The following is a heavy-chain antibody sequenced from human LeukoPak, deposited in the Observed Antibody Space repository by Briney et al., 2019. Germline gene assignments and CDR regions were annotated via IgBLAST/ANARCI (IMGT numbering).Heavy chain of an antibody. CDR1: GGSFSGYY. D-gene: IGHD3-9*01. Sequence: SETLSLTCAVYGGSFSGYYWSWIRQPPGKGLEWIGEINHSGSTNYNPSLKSRVTISVDTSKNQFSLKLSSVTAADTAVYYCARLHYDILTGSYYFDYWGQGTLVTVSS. CDR3: ARLHYDILTGSYYFDY. J-gene: IGHJ4*02. CDR2: INHSGST. V-gene: IGHV4-34*01.